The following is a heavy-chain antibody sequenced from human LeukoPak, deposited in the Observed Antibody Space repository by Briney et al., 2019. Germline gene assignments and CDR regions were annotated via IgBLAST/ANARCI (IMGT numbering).Heavy chain of an antibody. V-gene: IGHV3-9*01. Sequence: GGSLRLSCAASGFTFDDYAMHWVRQAPGKGLEWVAGISWNSGSIGYADSVKGRFTISRDNAKNSLYLQMNSLRAEDTALYYCAKDRYGWPHSFDYWGQGTLVTVSS. CDR3: AKDRYGWPHSFDY. CDR1: GFTFDDYA. CDR2: ISWNSGSI. J-gene: IGHJ4*02. D-gene: IGHD3-10*01.